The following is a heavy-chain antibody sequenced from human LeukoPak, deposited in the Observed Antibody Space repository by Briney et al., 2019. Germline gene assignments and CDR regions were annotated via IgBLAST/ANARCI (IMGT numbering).Heavy chain of an antibody. CDR3: ASLKNYYDSSGYLVTDAFDI. Sequence: SETLSLTCTVSGGSIRSTSYYWGWIRQPPGEGLEWIGSIYYSGSTYYNPSLKSRVTISVDTAKNQFCLKLSSVTAADTAVYYCASLKNYYDSSGYLVTDAFDIWGQGTMVTVSS. D-gene: IGHD3-22*01. J-gene: IGHJ3*02. V-gene: IGHV4-39*07. CDR1: GGSIRSTSYY. CDR2: IYYSGST.